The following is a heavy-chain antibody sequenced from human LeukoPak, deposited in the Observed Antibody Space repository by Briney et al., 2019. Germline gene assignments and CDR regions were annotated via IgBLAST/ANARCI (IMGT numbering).Heavy chain of an antibody. J-gene: IGHJ6*03. CDR2: IKSQTDGGTT. CDR3: TTDLSSSWLDYYYYYYMDV. CDR1: GFTFSNAW. V-gene: IGHV3-15*01. Sequence: GGSLRLSCAASGFTFSNAWMSWVRQAPGKGREWVGRIKSQTDGGTTDYAAPVKGRFTISRDDSKNTLYLQMNSLKTEDTAVYHCTTDLSSSWLDYYYYYYMDVWGKGTTVTVSS. D-gene: IGHD6-13*01.